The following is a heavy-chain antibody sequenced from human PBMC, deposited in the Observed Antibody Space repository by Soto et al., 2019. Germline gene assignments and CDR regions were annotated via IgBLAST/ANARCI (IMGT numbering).Heavy chain of an antibody. Sequence: EVQLLESGGGLVQPGGSLRLSCAASGFSFNNYAMSWVRQAPGQGLEWVSTISDSGSTYYADSVKGRFTISRDNSKNTLYLQMKSLRAEHTAVYFFAKDVGGHYCTPTSCLYFFHSWGRGTLVTVSS. CDR3: AKDVGGHYCTPTSCLYFFHS. CDR2: ISDSGST. V-gene: IGHV3-23*01. CDR1: GFSFNNYA. J-gene: IGHJ4*02. D-gene: IGHD2-2*01.